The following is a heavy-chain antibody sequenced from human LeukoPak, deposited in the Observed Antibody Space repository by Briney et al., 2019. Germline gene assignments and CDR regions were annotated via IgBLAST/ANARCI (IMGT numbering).Heavy chain of an antibody. J-gene: IGHJ4*02. CDR2: IKEDGSEK. CDR3: AKASHTYSSSWYHWDY. D-gene: IGHD6-13*01. CDR1: GFTFSSYW. V-gene: IGHV3-7*03. Sequence: GGSLRLSCAASGFTFSSYWMSWVRQAPGKGLEWVANIKEDGSEKYYVDSVKGRFTISRDNAKNSLYLQMNSLRAEDTAVYYCAKASHTYSSSWYHWDYWGQGTLVTVSS.